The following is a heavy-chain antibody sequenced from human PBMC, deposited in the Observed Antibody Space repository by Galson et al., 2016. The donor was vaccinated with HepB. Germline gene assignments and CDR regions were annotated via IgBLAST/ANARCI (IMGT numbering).Heavy chain of an antibody. J-gene: IGHJ1*01. Sequence: SLRLSCAASGFTVSSHYMSWVRQAPGKGLEWVSIIYSGGQTYYADSVKGRFTISRDNSKNTLYLQMDSLRAEDTDVYYCATDHGPSGWLNWGQGTLVTVSS. CDR3: ATDHGPSGWLN. CDR1: GFTVSSHY. D-gene: IGHD6-19*01. V-gene: IGHV3-53*01. CDR2: IYSGGQT.